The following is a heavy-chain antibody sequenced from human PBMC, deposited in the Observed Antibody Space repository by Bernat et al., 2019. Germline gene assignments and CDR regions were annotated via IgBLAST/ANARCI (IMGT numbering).Heavy chain of an antibody. J-gene: IGHJ6*03. CDR1: GFTFGDYA. Sequence: EVQLVESGGGLVQPGRSLRLSCTASGFTFGDYAMSWVRQAPGKGLEWVGFIRSKAYGGTTEYAASVKGRFTISRDDSKSIAYLQMNSLKTEDTAVYYCTRGKGFSSSLHYYYYYRDVWGKGTTVTVSS. D-gene: IGHD6-6*01. CDR2: IRSKAYGGTT. CDR3: TRGKGFSSSLHYYYYYRDV. V-gene: IGHV3-49*04.